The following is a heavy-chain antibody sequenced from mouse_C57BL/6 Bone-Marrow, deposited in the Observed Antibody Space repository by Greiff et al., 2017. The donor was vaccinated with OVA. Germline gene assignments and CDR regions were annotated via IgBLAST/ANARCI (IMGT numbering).Heavy chain of an antibody. CDR2: IDPSDSYT. Sequence: QVQLQQPGAELVKPGASVKLSCKASGYTFTSYWMQWVKQRPGQGLEWIGEIDPSDSYTNYNQKFKGKATLTVDTSSSTAYMQLSSLTPEDSAVYYCAGGFGSYAMDYWGQGTSVTVSS. J-gene: IGHJ4*01. CDR3: AGGFGSYAMDY. V-gene: IGHV1-50*01. CDR1: GYTFTSYW. D-gene: IGHD3-1*01.